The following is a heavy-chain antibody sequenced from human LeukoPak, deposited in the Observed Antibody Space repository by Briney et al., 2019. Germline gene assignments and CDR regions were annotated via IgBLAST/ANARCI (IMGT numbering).Heavy chain of an antibody. J-gene: IGHJ4*02. CDR1: GFTFSSYA. Sequence: GRSLRLSCAASGFTFSSYAMHWVRQAPGKGLEYVSAISSNGGSTYYANSVKGRFTISRDNSKNTLYLQMGRLRAEDMAVYYCARGGRARGVFDYWGQGTLVTVSS. D-gene: IGHD1-26*01. V-gene: IGHV3-64*01. CDR3: ARGGRARGVFDY. CDR2: ISSNGGST.